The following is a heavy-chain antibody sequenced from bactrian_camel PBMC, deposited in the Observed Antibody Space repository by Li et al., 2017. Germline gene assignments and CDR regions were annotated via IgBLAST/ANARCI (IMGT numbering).Heavy chain of an antibody. J-gene: IGHJ4*01. V-gene: IGHV3S53*01. Sequence: HVQLVESGGGSVQAGGSLRLSCTFSGYNTLIMAWFRQGPGKLREGVAAIEREGRTIYADAVKGRFTISADDSNYTMYLQMNNLKPEDTAMYICSADKDGGSCGFGVFGQGTQVTVS. D-gene: IGHD6*01. CDR1: GYNTLI. CDR2: IEREGRT.